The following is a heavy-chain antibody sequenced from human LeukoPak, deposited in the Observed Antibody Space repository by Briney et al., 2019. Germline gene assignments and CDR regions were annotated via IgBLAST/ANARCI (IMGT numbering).Heavy chain of an antibody. V-gene: IGHV4-30-2*01. CDR1: GGSINSGSYS. CDR2: IHYSGTT. J-gene: IGHJ6*02. CDR3: AKFFYGDNNFYSGMDV. Sequence: SETLSLTCAVSGGSINSGSYSWSWIRQPPGKGLEWIGCIHYSGTTYSNPSLRSRVTISVDRSKNHFSLNLSSVTAADSAVYFCAKFFYGDNNFYSGMDVWGQGTTVTVSS. D-gene: IGHD4-17*01.